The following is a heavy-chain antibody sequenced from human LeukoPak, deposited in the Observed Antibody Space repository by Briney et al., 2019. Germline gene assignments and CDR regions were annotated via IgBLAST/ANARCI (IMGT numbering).Heavy chain of an antibody. CDR1: GGSFSGYY. CDR3: ARAGRWLWFGVHL. D-gene: IGHD3-10*01. V-gene: IGHV4-34*01. CDR2: INHSGST. J-gene: IGHJ2*01. Sequence: SETLSLTCAVYGGSFSGYYWSWIRQPPGKGLEWIGEINHSGSTNYNPSLKSRVTISVDTSKNQFSLKLSSVTAADTAVYYCARAGRWLWFGVHLSGRGTLVTVSS.